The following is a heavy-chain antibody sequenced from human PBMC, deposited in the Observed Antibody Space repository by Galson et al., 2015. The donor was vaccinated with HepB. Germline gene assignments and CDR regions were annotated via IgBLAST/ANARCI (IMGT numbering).Heavy chain of an antibody. CDR1: GFTFNMYT. J-gene: IGHJ4*02. D-gene: IGHD3-3*01. CDR2: ISGDGNNK. Sequence: SLRLSCAASGFTFNMYTMHWVRQAPGKGLEWVAVISGDGNNKYYADSVKGRFTISRDSSNNTLSLQMNSLRAEDTAVYYCARGGDYTFWSGFCRYWGQGTPVTVSS. V-gene: IGHV3-30-3*01. CDR3: ARGGDYTFWSGFCRY.